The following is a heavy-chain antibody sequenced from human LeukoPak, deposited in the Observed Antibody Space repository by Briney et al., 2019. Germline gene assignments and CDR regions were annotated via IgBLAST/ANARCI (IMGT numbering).Heavy chain of an antibody. CDR3: ARGFSGYYYYYGMDV. CDR1: GFTFSSYE. Sequence: GGSLRFSCAASGFTFSSYEMNWVRQAPGKGLEWVSYISSSGSTIYYADSVKGRFTISRDNAKNSLYLQMNSLRAQDTAVYYCARGFSGYYYYYGMDVWGQGTTVTVSS. J-gene: IGHJ6*02. D-gene: IGHD6-19*01. CDR2: ISSSGSTI. V-gene: IGHV3-48*03.